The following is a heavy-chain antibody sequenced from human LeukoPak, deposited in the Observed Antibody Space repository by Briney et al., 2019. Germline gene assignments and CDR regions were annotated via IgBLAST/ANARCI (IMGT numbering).Heavy chain of an antibody. V-gene: IGHV3-30-3*01. Sequence: GRSLRLSCAASGFTFSSYAMHWVRQAPGKGLGWVAVISYDGSNKYYADSVKGRFTISRDNSKNTLYLQMNSLRAEDTAVYYCARDQSGGINYYDRGAFDIWGQGTMVTVSS. CDR3: ARDQSGGINYYDRGAFDI. J-gene: IGHJ3*02. D-gene: IGHD3-22*01. CDR2: ISYDGSNK. CDR1: GFTFSSYA.